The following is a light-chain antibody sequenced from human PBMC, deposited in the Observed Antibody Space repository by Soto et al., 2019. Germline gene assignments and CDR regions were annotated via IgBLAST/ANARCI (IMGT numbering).Light chain of an antibody. V-gene: IGLV1-40*01. J-gene: IGLJ1*01. CDR2: ANT. CDR3: QSYDSSLSGYV. Sequence: QSVLTQPPSVSGAPGQRVTISCTGSSSNIGAGYDVHWYQQLPGTAPKLLIYANTNRPSGVPDRFSGYKSGTSASLAITGLQAEDEVDYYCQSYDSSLSGYVFGTGTKLTVL. CDR1: SSNIGAGYD.